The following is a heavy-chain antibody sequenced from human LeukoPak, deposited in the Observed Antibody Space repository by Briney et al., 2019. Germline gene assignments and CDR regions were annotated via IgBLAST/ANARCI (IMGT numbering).Heavy chain of an antibody. CDR2: MRQDGSDK. CDR3: ARPNVVVPAALLNDAFDI. CDR1: GFTSSTAW. V-gene: IGHV3-7*01. J-gene: IGHJ3*02. D-gene: IGHD2-2*01. Sequence: GGSLTLSCAVSGFTSSTAWLTWVRQAPGKGLEWVADMRQDGSDKYYVDSVKGRFTISRDNSKNTLYLQMNSLRAEDTAVYYCARPNVVVPAALLNDAFDIWGQGTMVTVSS.